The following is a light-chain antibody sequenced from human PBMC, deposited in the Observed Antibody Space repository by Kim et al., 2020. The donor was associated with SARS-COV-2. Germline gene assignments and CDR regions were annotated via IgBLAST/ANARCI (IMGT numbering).Light chain of an antibody. V-gene: IGKV3-15*01. CDR2: GAS. Sequence: EIVMTQSPATLSVSPGERATLSCRASQSVRSNLAWYQQKPGQPPRLLIHGASTRATGIPDRFRGSGSGTEFTLTISSLQSEDFAVYYCQQYDDWKAFGQGTRVDIK. J-gene: IGKJ1*01. CDR1: QSVRSN. CDR3: QQYDDWKA.